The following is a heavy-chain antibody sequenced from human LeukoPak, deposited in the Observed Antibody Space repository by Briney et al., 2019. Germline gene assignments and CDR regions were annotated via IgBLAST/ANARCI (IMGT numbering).Heavy chain of an antibody. CDR1: GFTFSDYN. CDR2: ISRSGSTK. CDR3: ARILRYCSGGNCYSGGLGYMDV. Sequence: PGGSLRLSCAASGFTFSDYNMRWIRQAPGKGLEWVSSISRSGSTKYYADSVKGRFTISRDNAKNSLFLQMNSLRAEDTAVYYCARILRYCSGGNCYSGGLGYMDVWGKGTTVTISS. D-gene: IGHD2-15*01. V-gene: IGHV3-11*01. J-gene: IGHJ6*03.